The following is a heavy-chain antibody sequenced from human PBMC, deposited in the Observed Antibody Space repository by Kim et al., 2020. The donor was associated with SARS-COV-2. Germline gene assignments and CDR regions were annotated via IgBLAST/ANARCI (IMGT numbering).Heavy chain of an antibody. CDR1: GYTFTGYY. J-gene: IGHJ6*02. CDR3: AREVGCLGCYAPYYGMDV. Sequence: ASVKVSCKASGYTFTGYYMHWVRQAPGQGLEWMGRINPNSGGTNYAQKFQGRVTMTRDTSISTAYMELSRLRSDDTAVYYCAREVGCLGCYAPYYGMDVWGQGTTVTVSS. V-gene: IGHV1-2*06. CDR2: INPNSGGT. D-gene: IGHD2-15*01.